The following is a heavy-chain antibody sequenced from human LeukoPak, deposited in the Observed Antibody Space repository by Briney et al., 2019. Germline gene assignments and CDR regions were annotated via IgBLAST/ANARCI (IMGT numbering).Heavy chain of an antibody. J-gene: IGHJ3*02. CDR1: DYSINSGYS. Sequence: SETLSLTCAVSDYSINSGYSWGWIRQSPGKGLEWIGNICHSGSTYYNPSLRSRVTISRDTSKNQFSLKLSSVTAADTAVYYCARFDHVWETHGMDAFDIWGQGTMVTVSS. V-gene: IGHV4-38-2*01. CDR2: ICHSGST. CDR3: ARFDHVWETHGMDAFDI. D-gene: IGHD3-16*01.